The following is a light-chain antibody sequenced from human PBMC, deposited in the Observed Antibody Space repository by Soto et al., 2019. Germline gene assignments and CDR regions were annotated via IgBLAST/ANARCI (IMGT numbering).Light chain of an antibody. CDR2: DNN. J-gene: IGLJ2*01. CDR3: QSFDTSLSGFVI. V-gene: IGLV1-40*01. CDR1: TSNIGAGYD. Sequence: QPVLTQPPSVSGAPGQRVTISCTGSTSNIGAGYDVHWYQQLPRTAPKLLIYDNNNRPSGVPDRFSGSKSGTSASLAITGLQAEDEADYYCQSFDTSLSGFVIFGGGTKVTVL.